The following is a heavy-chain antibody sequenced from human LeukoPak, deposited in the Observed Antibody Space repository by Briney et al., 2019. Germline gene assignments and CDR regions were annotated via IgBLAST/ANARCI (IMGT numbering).Heavy chain of an antibody. J-gene: IGHJ6*02. Sequence: GGSLRLSCATSGFTFSSYWMPWVRQAPGKGLVWVSRINIDGISTSYADSVKGRFTISRDNAKNTLYLQMSSLRAEDTAVYYCARDRTYGMDVWGQGTTVTVSS. CDR3: ARDRTYGMDV. CDR1: GFTFSSYW. V-gene: IGHV3-74*01. CDR2: INIDGIST.